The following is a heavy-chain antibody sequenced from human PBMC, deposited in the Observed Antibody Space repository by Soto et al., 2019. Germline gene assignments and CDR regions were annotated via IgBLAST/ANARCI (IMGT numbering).Heavy chain of an antibody. CDR1: GFNFGNFG. J-gene: IGHJ4*02. D-gene: IGHD5-12*01. Sequence: GGSLRLSCVASGFNFGNFGMHWVRQAPGKGLEWLTVISNDENIKQDSVRGRFAIARDNSKNALYLHLTSLRAEDTAIYYCARGLRGVLDYWGQGTLVTVSS. V-gene: IGHV3-33*01. CDR2: ISNDENIK. CDR3: ARGLRGVLDY.